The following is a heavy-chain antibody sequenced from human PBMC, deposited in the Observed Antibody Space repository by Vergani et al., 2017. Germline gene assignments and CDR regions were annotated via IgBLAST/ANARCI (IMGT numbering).Heavy chain of an antibody. J-gene: IGHJ5*02. Sequence: QVQLVQSGAEVKKPGASVKVSCTASGYTFTSYSISWVRQAPGQGLEWLGWISAYNGNTNYAQRLQDRVTMTTDTSTSTAYMELRSLRSDDTAVYYCARDSRYCSSTSCYVGRDWFDPWGQGTLVTVSS. CDR1: GYTFTSYS. CDR2: ISAYNGNT. D-gene: IGHD2-2*01. CDR3: ARDSRYCSSTSCYVGRDWFDP. V-gene: IGHV1-18*01.